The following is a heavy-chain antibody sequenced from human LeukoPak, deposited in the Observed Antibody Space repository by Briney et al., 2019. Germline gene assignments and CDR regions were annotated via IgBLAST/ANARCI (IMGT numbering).Heavy chain of an antibody. CDR2: IYYSGST. V-gene: IGHV4-59*08. CDR1: GGSISSDY. Sequence: PSETLSLACTVSGGSISSDYWSWIRQPPGKGLEWIGYIYYSGSTNYNPSLKSRVTISVDTSKNQFSLKLSSVTAADTAVYYCARLYCSDTTPLLDYWGQGTLVTVSS. J-gene: IGHJ4*02. D-gene: IGHD2-8*02. CDR3: ARLYCSDTTPLLDY.